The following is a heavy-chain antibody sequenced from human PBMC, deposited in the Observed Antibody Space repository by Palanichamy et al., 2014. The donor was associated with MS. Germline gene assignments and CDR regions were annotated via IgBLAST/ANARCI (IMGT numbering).Heavy chain of an antibody. CDR3: ARYPYRGTYWAPFDY. CDR1: GYTFSDYY. J-gene: IGHJ4*02. CDR2: INPDSGGT. V-gene: IGHV1-2*02. Sequence: QVQLLQSGAEVKKPGASVEVSCRASGYTFSDYYMHWVRQAPGQGLEWMGWINPDSGGTNYAQKFQGRVTVTRDTSIRTAYLELNRVTSDDTAVYYCARYPYRGTYWAPFDYWGQGTLVTVSS. D-gene: IGHD1-26*01.